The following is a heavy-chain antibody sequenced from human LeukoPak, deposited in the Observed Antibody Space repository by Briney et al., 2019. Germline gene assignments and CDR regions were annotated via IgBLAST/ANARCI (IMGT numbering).Heavy chain of an antibody. CDR2: ISWDGSTK. CDR3: ARDEVGAHDAFDI. Sequence: GGSLRLSCLASRFTFTGFAMHWVRQAPGKGLEWVAVISWDGSTKYYADSVKGRFTISRDNSKNTLYLQMNSLRAEDTAVYYCARDEVGAHDAFDIWGQGTMVTVSS. D-gene: IGHD1-26*01. J-gene: IGHJ3*02. CDR1: RFTFTGFA. V-gene: IGHV3-30*14.